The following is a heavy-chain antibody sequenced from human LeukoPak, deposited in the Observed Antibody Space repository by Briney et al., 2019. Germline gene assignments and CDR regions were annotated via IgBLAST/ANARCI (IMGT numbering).Heavy chain of an antibody. CDR1: GFTFSSYA. CDR3: ARDIRPRGLSTENDAFDI. CDR2: ISSNGGST. J-gene: IGHJ3*02. V-gene: IGHV3-64*01. D-gene: IGHD2/OR15-2a*01. Sequence: PGGSLRLSCAASGFTFSSYAMHWVRQAPGKGLEYVSAISSNGGSTYYANSVKGRFTISRDNSKNTLYLQMGSLRAEDMAVYYCARDIRPRGLSTENDAFDIWGQGTMVTVSS.